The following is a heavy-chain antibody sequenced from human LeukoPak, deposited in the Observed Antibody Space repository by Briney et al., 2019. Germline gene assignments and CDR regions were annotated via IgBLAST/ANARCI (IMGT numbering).Heavy chain of an antibody. D-gene: IGHD2-8*01. J-gene: IGHJ4*02. CDR3: ASFFCTSALCYYLDY. CDR1: GYTFTSNA. Sequence: GASVKVSCKASGYTFTSNALGWVRQAPGQGLEWMGWINTNTGNPTYAQGFTGRFVFSLDTSDNTAYLQISSLQAEDTAVYSSASFFCTSALCYYLDYWGQGTLVTVSS. CDR2: INTNTGNP. V-gene: IGHV7-4-1*02.